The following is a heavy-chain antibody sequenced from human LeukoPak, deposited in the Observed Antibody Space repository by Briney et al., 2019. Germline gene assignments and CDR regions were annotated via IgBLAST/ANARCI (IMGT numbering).Heavy chain of an antibody. Sequence: PGGSLRLSCAASGFTVSSNYMSWVRQAPGKGLEWVSYISSSSTIYYTDSVKGRFTISSDNAKNSLYLQMNSLRAEDTAVYYCARAIVVVMVGCYYYMDVWGKGTTVTVSS. CDR3: ARAIVVVMVGCYYYMDV. CDR2: ISSSSTI. D-gene: IGHD3-22*01. CDR1: GFTVSSNY. V-gene: IGHV3-69-1*01. J-gene: IGHJ6*03.